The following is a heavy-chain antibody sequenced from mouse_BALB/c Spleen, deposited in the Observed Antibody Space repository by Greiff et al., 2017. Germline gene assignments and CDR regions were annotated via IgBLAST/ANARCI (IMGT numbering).Heavy chain of an antibody. CDR3: TPRENYDGFDY. D-gene: IGHD2-4*01. V-gene: IGHV6-6*02. CDR2: IRLKSNNYAT. CDR1: GFTFSNYW. J-gene: IGHJ2*01. Sequence: EVKLVESGGGLVQPGGSMKLSCVASGFTFSNYWMNWVRQSPEKGLEWVAEIRLKSNNYATHYAESVKGRFTISRDDSKSSVYLQMNNLRAEDTGIYYCTPRENYDGFDYWGQGTTLTVSA.